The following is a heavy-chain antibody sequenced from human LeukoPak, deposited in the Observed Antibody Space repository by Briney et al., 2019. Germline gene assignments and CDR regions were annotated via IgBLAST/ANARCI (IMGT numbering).Heavy chain of an antibody. Sequence: GESLKISCKGSGYSFTSYWIGWVRQMPGKGLEWMWIIYPGDSDTRYSPSFQGQVTISADKSISTAYLQWSSLKASDTAMYYCARTHPYDFWSGYYTNWGQGTLVTVSS. J-gene: IGHJ4*02. CDR3: ARTHPYDFWSGYYTN. D-gene: IGHD3-3*01. V-gene: IGHV5-51*01. CDR1: GYSFTSYW. CDR2: IYPGDSDT.